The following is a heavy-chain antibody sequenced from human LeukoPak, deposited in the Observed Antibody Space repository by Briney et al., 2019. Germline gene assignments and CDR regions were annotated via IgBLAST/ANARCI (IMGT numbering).Heavy chain of an antibody. CDR2: ISGSGGST. J-gene: IGHJ4*02. CDR1: GFTFSNYA. CDR3: AKDQLLWFGAW. Sequence: GGSLRLSCAASGFTFSNYAMSWVRQAPGKGLEWVSVISGSGGSTFYADSVKGRFTISRDNSKNTPYLQMNSLRAEDTAVYYCAKDQLLWFGAWWGQGTLVTVSS. V-gene: IGHV3-23*01. D-gene: IGHD3-10*01.